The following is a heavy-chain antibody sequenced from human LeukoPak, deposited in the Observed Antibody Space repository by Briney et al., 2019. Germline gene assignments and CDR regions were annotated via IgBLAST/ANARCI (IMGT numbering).Heavy chain of an antibody. D-gene: IGHD2-2*03. CDR2: ISGSGGST. CDR3: ARDLDIVVVPAATHYYYGMDV. J-gene: IGHJ6*02. Sequence: GGSLRLSCAASGFTFSSYAMSWVRQAPGKGLEWVSAISGSGGSTYYADSVKGRFTISRDNSKNTLYLQMNSLRAEDTAVHYCARDLDIVVVPAATHYYYGMDVWGQGTTVTVSS. V-gene: IGHV3-23*01. CDR1: GFTFSSYA.